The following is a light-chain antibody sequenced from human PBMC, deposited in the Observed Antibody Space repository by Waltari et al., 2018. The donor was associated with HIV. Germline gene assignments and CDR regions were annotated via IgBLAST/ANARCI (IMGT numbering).Light chain of an antibody. CDR3: QQYGDSPALI. Sequence: EIVLTQSPGILSLSPGQRATLSCRSSQTFSTSYMAWYQQKPGQAPRLLIYGASSRATGIPDRFSSSGSVTDFTLTISRLEPEDFAVYYCQQYGDSPALIFGGGTKVEIK. CDR2: GAS. J-gene: IGKJ4*01. CDR1: QTFSTSY. V-gene: IGKV3-20*01.